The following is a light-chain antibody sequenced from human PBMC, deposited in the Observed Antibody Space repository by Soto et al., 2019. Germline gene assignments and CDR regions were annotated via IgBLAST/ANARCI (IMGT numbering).Light chain of an antibody. CDR3: QQYHSDPIT. CDR1: QTVLYSSNNKNY. CDR2: WAF. Sequence: DIVMTQSPASLAVSLGERATINCKSSQTVLYSSNNKNYLAWYQQKPGQPPKLLISWAFTRESGFPDRFSGSGSGTDFTLTISSLQAEDVAVYYCQQYHSDPITFGQGTRLEIK. V-gene: IGKV4-1*01. J-gene: IGKJ5*01.